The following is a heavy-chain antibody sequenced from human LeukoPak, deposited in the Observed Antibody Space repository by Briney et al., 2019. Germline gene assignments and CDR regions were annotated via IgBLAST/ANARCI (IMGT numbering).Heavy chain of an antibody. CDR3: ARDRVPNTYYYGSGSDY. J-gene: IGHJ4*02. CDR2: IKQDGSVK. CDR1: GFSFSGYW. Sequence: PGGSLRLSCAASGFSFSGYWMSWVRQTPGKGLEWVANIKQDGSVKNSVDSMKGRFTISRDNAKNSLYLEMNSLKAEDTAVYYCARDRVPNTYYYGSGSDYWGQGTLVTVSS. V-gene: IGHV3-7*03. D-gene: IGHD3-10*01.